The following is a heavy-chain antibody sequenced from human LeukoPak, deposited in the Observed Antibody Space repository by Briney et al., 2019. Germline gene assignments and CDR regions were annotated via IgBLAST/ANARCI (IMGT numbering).Heavy chain of an antibody. CDR1: GFTFSSYW. Sequence: AGSLRLSCAASGFTFSSYWLTWVRQAPGKGLEWVSYISSSGSTIYYADSVKGRFTISRDNAKNSLYLQMNSLRAEDTAVYYCAELGITMIGGVWGKGTTVTISS. J-gene: IGHJ6*04. CDR2: ISSSGSTI. CDR3: AELGITMIGGV. D-gene: IGHD3-10*02. V-gene: IGHV3-48*04.